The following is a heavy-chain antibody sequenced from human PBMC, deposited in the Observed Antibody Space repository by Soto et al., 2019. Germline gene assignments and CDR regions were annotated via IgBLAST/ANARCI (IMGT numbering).Heavy chain of an antibody. CDR3: ARGDRGAFDL. CDR2: IHSDGSST. J-gene: IGHJ3*01. Sequence: EVQLVESGGGLVRPGGFLRLSCAASGFTFSYYWMHWVRQAPGKGLVWVSRIHSDGSSTTYAAFVTGRFIISRDNARTPVDLQMHSVRVEDTAVYYCARGDRGAFDLWGQGTVVTVSS. D-gene: IGHD1-26*01. CDR1: GFTFSYYW. V-gene: IGHV3-74*01.